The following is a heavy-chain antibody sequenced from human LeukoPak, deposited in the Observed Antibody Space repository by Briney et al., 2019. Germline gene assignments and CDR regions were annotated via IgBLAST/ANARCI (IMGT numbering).Heavy chain of an antibody. Sequence: PGGSLRLSCVASGFILSDYWMNWVRQVPGKGLEWVANINEDGSEQDYVDSVRGRFTISRDNAKNSLYLQMNSLRAEDTAVYYCASRESSMTRSHWGQGTLVTVSS. D-gene: IGHD2/OR15-2a*01. J-gene: IGHJ4*02. CDR3: ASRESSMTRSH. CDR1: GFILSDYW. V-gene: IGHV3-7*01. CDR2: INEDGSEQ.